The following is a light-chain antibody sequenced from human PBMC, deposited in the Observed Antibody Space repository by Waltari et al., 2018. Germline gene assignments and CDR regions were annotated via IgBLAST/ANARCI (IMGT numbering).Light chain of an antibody. Sequence: DIQMTQSPSTLSASVGERVTITCRASQSISNWLAWYQQKPGKAPKVLIYKASSLQSGVASRFSGSGSGTEFTLTISSLQPDDFATYYCQHYNSYSVTFGPGTKVDI. CDR2: KAS. V-gene: IGKV1-5*03. CDR3: QHYNSYSVT. CDR1: QSISNW. J-gene: IGKJ3*01.